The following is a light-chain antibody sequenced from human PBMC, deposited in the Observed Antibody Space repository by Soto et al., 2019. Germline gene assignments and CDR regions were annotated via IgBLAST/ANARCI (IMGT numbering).Light chain of an antibody. CDR2: DVS. Sequence: QSALTQPASVSGSPGQSITISCTGTSSDVGGYNFVSWYQQHPGKAPKLMIYDVSNRPSGLSNRFSGSQSGNTASLTISGLQAEDEADYYCSSYTSSSTLVFGTGTKLTVL. CDR1: SSDVGGYNF. V-gene: IGLV2-14*01. J-gene: IGLJ1*01. CDR3: SSYTSSSTLV.